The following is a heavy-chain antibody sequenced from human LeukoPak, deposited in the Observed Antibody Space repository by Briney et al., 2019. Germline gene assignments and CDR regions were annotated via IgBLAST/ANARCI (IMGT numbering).Heavy chain of an antibody. CDR1: GGSISSSNW. J-gene: IGHJ4*02. Sequence: SGTLSLTCSVSGGSISSSNWWSWVRQPPGKGLEWIGEIYHSGSTNYNPSLKSRVTISVDKSKNQFSLKLSSVTAADTAVYYCARTIDDSSGYYPGSFDYWGQGTLVTVSS. V-gene: IGHV4-4*02. CDR2: IYHSGST. CDR3: ARTIDDSSGYYPGSFDY. D-gene: IGHD3-22*01.